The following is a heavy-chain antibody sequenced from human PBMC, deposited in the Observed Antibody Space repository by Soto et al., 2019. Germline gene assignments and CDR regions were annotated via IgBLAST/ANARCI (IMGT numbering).Heavy chain of an antibody. CDR2: ISYDGSNK. D-gene: IGHD1-1*01. J-gene: IGHJ6*02. CDR3: ARLQLERHVDLVEPLYYYYGMDV. CDR1: GFTFSSYS. V-gene: IGHV3-30*03. Sequence: GGSLRLSCAASGFTFSSYSMHWVRQAPGKGLEWVAVISYDGSNKYYADSVKGRFTISRDNSKNTLYLQMNSLRAEDTAVYYCARLQLERHVDLVEPLYYYYGMDVWGQGTTVTVSS.